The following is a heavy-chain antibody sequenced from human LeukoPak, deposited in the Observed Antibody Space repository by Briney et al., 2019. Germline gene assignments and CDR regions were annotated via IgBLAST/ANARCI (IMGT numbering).Heavy chain of an antibody. J-gene: IGHJ4*02. CDR3: ARGYIGMVNDY. Sequence: SCAASGFTFSSYSMNWVRQAPGRGLEWVSSISSSSSYIYYADSVKGRFTISRDNAKNSLYLQMNSLRAEDTAVYYCARGYIGMVNDYWGQGTLVTVSS. CDR1: GFTFSSYS. V-gene: IGHV3-21*01. CDR2: ISSSSSYI. D-gene: IGHD3-22*01.